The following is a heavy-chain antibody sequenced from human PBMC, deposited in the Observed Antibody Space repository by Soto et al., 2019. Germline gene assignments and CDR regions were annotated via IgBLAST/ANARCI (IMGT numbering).Heavy chain of an antibody. V-gene: IGHV4-31*03. CDR3: ARGDSTVSSVFDY. Sequence: NPSETLSLTCTFSGGPFSSGGYYWSWIRQEPGKGLEWIGYIYQNGDTSYNPSLKSRVTISADTSKTQFSLKRSSVTAADTAVYYCARGDSTVSSVFDYWGQGMLVTVSS. J-gene: IGHJ4*02. D-gene: IGHD4-17*01. CDR1: GGPFSSGGYY. CDR2: IYQNGDT.